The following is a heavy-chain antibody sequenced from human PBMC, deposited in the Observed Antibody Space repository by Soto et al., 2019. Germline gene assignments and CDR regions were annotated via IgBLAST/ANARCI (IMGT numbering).Heavy chain of an antibody. J-gene: IGHJ4*02. CDR3: AGRLTTAASLDY. D-gene: IGHD3-16*01. V-gene: IGHV3-53*01. CDR1: GFTDSNNH. CDR2: VHGGGST. Sequence: VQLVESGGGLIQPGESLRLSCAAAGFTDSNNHMTWVRQAAGKGLELVSFVHGGGSTSYADSVKGRFTISRDNSKNTLYLQMDSLRAEDTAIYYCAGRLTTAASLDYWGRGTLVTVSS.